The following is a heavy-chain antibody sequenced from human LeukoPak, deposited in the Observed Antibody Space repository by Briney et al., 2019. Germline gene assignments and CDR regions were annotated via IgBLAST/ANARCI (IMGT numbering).Heavy chain of an antibody. D-gene: IGHD3-9*01. V-gene: IGHV4-4*02. CDR3: ARSHDILTGYYVFDY. CDR2: IYHSEST. Sequence: PSGTLSLTCAVSGGSISSSNWWSWVRQPPGKGLEWIGEIYHSESTNYNPSLKSRVTILVDKSKNQFSLKLTSVTAADTAVYYCARSHDILTGYYVFDYWGQGTLVTVSS. CDR1: GGSISSSNW. J-gene: IGHJ4*02.